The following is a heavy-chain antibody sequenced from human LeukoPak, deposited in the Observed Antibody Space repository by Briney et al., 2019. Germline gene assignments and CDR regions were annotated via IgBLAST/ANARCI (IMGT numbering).Heavy chain of an antibody. CDR1: GFTFSTYW. J-gene: IGHJ4*02. CDR3: VGDPDYGGYSRFDY. CDR2: IKGDGSST. D-gene: IGHD4-17*01. V-gene: IGHV3-74*01. Sequence: GGSLRLSCAASGFTFSTYWMHWVRQAPGKGLVWVSRIKGDGSSTSYADSVKGRFTISRDNDKNTLYLQTNSLRGEDTAVYYCVGDPDYGGYSRFDYWGQGTLVTVSS.